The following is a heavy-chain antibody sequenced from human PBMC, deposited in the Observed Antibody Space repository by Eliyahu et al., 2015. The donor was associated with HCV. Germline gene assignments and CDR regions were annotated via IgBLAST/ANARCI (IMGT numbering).Heavy chain of an antibody. Sequence: EVQLVESGGGLIQPGGSLXLSCAASGFTGSXNYXXWVRQAPGKGLEWLSVMYNGGATYYADSVKGRFTISRDNSKNTLYLQMNSLRADDTAVYYCARDLGAYKRAFDYWGQGTLVTVSS. V-gene: IGHV3-53*01. CDR1: GFTGSXNY. CDR3: ARDLGAYKRAFDY. D-gene: IGHD3-16*01. CDR2: MYNGGAT. J-gene: IGHJ4*02.